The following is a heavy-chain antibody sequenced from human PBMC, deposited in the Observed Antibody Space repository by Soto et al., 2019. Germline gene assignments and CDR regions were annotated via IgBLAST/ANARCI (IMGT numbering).Heavy chain of an antibody. CDR2: LNPSDGTT. V-gene: IGHV1-46*01. Sequence: SVKVSCKATGYPFTSYSFHWVRQAPGQGLELMGILNPSDGTTAYAQKFQGRVTMTRDTSTSTVYMDLSSLTSEDTAVYYCARGQLVLDSWGQGTLVTVSS. D-gene: IGHD6-6*01. J-gene: IGHJ4*02. CDR3: ARGQLVLDS. CDR1: GYPFTSYS.